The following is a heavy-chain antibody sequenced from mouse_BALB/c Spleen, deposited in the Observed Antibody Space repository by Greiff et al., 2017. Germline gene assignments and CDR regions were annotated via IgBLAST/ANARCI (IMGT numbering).Heavy chain of an antibody. Sequence: VKVVESGPGLVQPSQSLSITCTVSGFSLTSYGVHWVRQSPGKGLEWLGVIWSGGSTDYNAAFISRLSISKDNSKSQVFFKMNSLQANDTAIYYCANYYGSSYDAMDYWGQGTSVTVSS. J-gene: IGHJ4*01. CDR3: ANYYGSSYDAMDY. D-gene: IGHD1-1*01. CDR1: GFSLTSYG. V-gene: IGHV2-2*02. CDR2: IWSGGST.